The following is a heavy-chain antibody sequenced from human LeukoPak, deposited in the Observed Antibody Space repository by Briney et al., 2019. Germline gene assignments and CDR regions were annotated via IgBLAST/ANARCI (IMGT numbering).Heavy chain of an antibody. Sequence: ASETLSLTCTVSGGSISGYYWSWIRQPPGKGLEWIAYIYYSGSTNYNPSLKSRVTISLDTSKNQLSLKLRSVTAADTAVYYCARHYQYQLQKARYYYYMDVWGKGTTVTVSS. CDR3: ARHYQYQLQKARYYYYMDV. V-gene: IGHV4-59*08. J-gene: IGHJ6*03. CDR1: GGSISGYY. CDR2: IYYSGST. D-gene: IGHD2-2*01.